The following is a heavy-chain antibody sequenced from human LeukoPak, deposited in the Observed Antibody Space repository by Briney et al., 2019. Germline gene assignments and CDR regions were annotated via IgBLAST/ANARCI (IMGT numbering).Heavy chain of an antibody. CDR2: INHSGST. J-gene: IGHJ6*02. V-gene: IGHV4-34*01. CDR3: ARVNRSRPTPYYYYGMDV. D-gene: IGHD3-16*02. Sequence: SETLSLTCAVYGGSFSGYYWSWIRQPPGKGLEWIGEINHSGSTNYNPSLKSRVTISVDTSKNQFSLKLSSVTAADTAVYYCARVNRSRPTPYYYYGMDVWGQGTTVTVSS. CDR1: GGSFSGYY.